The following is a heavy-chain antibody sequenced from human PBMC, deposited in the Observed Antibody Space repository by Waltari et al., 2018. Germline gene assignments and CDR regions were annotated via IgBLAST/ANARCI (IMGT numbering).Heavy chain of an antibody. J-gene: IGHJ4*02. CDR1: GGSFSGYY. Sequence: QVQLQQWGAGLLKPSETLSLTCAVYGGSFSGYYWSWIRPPPRKGLEWIGEINPSGSTNYNPSLKSRVTISVDTSKNQFSLKLSSVTAADTAVYYCARGPASVWGVIGARYYFDYWGQGTLVTVSS. D-gene: IGHD3-16*02. CDR3: ARGPASVWGVIGARYYFDY. CDR2: INPSGST. V-gene: IGHV4-34*01.